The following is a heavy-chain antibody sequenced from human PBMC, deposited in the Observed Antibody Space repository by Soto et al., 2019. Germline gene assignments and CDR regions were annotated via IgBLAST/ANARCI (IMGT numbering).Heavy chain of an antibody. Sequence: SETLSLTCTVSGGSISSYYWSWIRQPPGKGLEWIGYIYYSGSTNYNPSLKSRVTISVDTSKNQFSLKLSSVTAADTAVYYCARDSPYGSGSYYYYYYYGMDVWGQGTTVTVSS. D-gene: IGHD3-10*01. J-gene: IGHJ6*02. CDR1: GGSISSYY. V-gene: IGHV4-59*01. CDR2: IYYSGST. CDR3: ARDSPYGSGSYYYYYYYGMDV.